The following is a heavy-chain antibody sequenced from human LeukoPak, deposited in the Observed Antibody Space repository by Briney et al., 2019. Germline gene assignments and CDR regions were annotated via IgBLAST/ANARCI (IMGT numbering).Heavy chain of an antibody. J-gene: IGHJ3*02. CDR3: ATLTGGDDAFDI. CDR1: GGSINSYY. CDR2: IHYTGST. V-gene: IGHV4-59*01. Sequence: SETLSLTCTVSGGSINSYYWSWIRQPPGKGLECIGYIHYTGSTNYNPSLKSRVTISVDTSKSQFSLKLSSVTAADTAVYYCATLTGGDDAFDIWGQGTMVTVSS. D-gene: IGHD4-23*01.